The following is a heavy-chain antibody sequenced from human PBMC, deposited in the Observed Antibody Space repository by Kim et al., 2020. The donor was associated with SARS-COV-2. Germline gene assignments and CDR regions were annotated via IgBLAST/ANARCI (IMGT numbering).Heavy chain of an antibody. Sequence: GGSLRLSCAASGFTFSSYGMHWVRQAPGKGLEWVAVIWYDGSNKYYADSVKGRFTISRDNSKNTLYLQMNSLRAEDTAVYYCARGSWFGESNWFDPWGQGTLVTVSS. CDR2: IWYDGSNK. D-gene: IGHD3-10*01. CDR1: GFTFSSYG. J-gene: IGHJ5*02. V-gene: IGHV3-33*01. CDR3: ARGSWFGESNWFDP.